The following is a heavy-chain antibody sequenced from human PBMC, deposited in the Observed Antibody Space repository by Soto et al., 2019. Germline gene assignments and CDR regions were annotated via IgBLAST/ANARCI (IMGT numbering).Heavy chain of an antibody. CDR2: ISYDGSNK. J-gene: IGHJ6*02. Sequence: GSLRLSCAASGFTFSSYGMHWVRQAPGKGLEWVAVISYDGSNKYYADSVKGRFTISRDNSKNTLYLQMNSLRAEDTAVYYCAKDRGRVVVVAATPPRYYYYGMDVWGQGTTVTVSS. D-gene: IGHD2-15*01. V-gene: IGHV3-30*18. CDR1: GFTFSSYG. CDR3: AKDRGRVVVVAATPPRYYYYGMDV.